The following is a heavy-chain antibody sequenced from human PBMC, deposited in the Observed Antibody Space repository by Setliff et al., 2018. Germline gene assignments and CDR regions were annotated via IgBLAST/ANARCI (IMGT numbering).Heavy chain of an antibody. J-gene: IGHJ4*02. Sequence: LRLSCAASRFSFSNYWMSWVRQAPGKGLEWVANIKPDGSEGYYVDSVKGRFTISRDNTKNSLYLQMNSLRAEDMAVYYCASTYSYGSGFGFWGQGTLVTVSS. D-gene: IGHD3-10*01. CDR2: IKPDGSEG. CDR1: RFSFSNYW. V-gene: IGHV3-7*01. CDR3: ASTYSYGSGFGF.